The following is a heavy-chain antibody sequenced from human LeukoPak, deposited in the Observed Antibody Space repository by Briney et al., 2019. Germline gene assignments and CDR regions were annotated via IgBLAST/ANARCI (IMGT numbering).Heavy chain of an antibody. J-gene: IGHJ4*02. CDR1: GYTFTSYG. V-gene: IGHV1-18*04. CDR2: ISAYNGNT. Sequence: ASVKVSCKASGYTFTSYGISWVRQAPGQGLEWMGWISAYNGNTNYAQKLQGRVTMTTDTSTSTAYMELRSLRSDDTAVYYCVRDKLKGSSGWYDYWGQGTLVTVSS. D-gene: IGHD6-19*01. CDR3: VRDKLKGSSGWYDY.